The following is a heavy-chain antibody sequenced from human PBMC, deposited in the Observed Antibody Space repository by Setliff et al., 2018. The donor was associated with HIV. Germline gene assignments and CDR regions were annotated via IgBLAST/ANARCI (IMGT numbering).Heavy chain of an antibody. J-gene: IGHJ5*02. CDR1: GGSISSGDYY. CDR3: ARDVRTNHCSSISCYARDNWFDP. CDR2: MYYNGST. Sequence: ASETLSLTCTVSGGSISSGDYYWSWIRQLPGKGLEWIGYMYYNGSTYSNPSLKSRVTVSQDTSKNQFSLKLSSVTAADTAVYYCARDVRTNHCSSISCYARDNWFDPWGQGIQVTVSS. V-gene: IGHV4-31*03. D-gene: IGHD2-2*01.